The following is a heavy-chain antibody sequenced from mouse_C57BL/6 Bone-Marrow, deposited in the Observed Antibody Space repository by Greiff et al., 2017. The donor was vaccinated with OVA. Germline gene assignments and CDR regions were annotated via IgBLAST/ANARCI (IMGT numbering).Heavy chain of an antibody. Sequence: QVQLQQSGAELAKPGASVKLSCKASGYTFTSYWMHWVKQRPGQGLEWIGYINPSSGYTKYNQKFKGKATLTADKSSSTAYMQLSSLTYEDSAVYYCARRRSYFDYWGQGTTLTVSS. CDR2: INPSSGYT. J-gene: IGHJ2*01. V-gene: IGHV1-7*01. CDR3: ARRRSYFDY. CDR1: GYTFTSYW.